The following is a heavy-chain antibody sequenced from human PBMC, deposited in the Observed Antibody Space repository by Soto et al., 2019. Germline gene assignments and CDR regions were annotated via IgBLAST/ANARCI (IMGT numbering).Heavy chain of an antibody. CDR2: INHSGST. D-gene: IGHD3-10*01. CDR1: CGPFSGYY. CDR3: ARVGSVVRGYYYYMDV. V-gene: IGHV4-34*01. J-gene: IGHJ6*03. Sequence: SETLSLTCAVYCGPFSGYYWSWIRQPPGKGLEWIGEINHSGSTNYNPSLKSRVTISVDTSKNQFSLKLSSVTAADTAVYYCARVGSVVRGYYYYMDVWGKGTTVTVSS.